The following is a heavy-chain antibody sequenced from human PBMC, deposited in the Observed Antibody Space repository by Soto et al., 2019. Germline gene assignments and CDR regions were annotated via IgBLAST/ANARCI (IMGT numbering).Heavy chain of an antibody. CDR2: INHSGST. J-gene: IGHJ5*01. D-gene: IGHD4-17*01. CDR1: GGSFSDYY. V-gene: IGHV4-34*01. Sequence: SETLSLTCAVYGGSFSDYYWSWIRQPPGKGLEWIGEINHSGSTNYNPSLKSRVTISVDTSKNQFSLNLSSVTAADTAVYYCARMPTTVTTFFDFWGQGTLVTVSS. CDR3: ARMPTTVTTFFDF.